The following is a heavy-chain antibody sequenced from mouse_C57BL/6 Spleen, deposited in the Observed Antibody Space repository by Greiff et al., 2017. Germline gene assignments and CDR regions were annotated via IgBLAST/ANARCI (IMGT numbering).Heavy chain of an antibody. J-gene: IGHJ3*01. D-gene: IGHD2-4*01. V-gene: IGHV1-82*01. Sequence: VQLQQSGPELVKPGASVKISCKASGYAFSSSWMNWVKQRPGKGLEWIGRIYPGDGATNYTGKFKGKATLTADKSSRTAYMQLSSLTAEDSAVYFCAPYYDSPWFAYWGQGTLVTVSA. CDR1: GYAFSSSW. CDR2: IYPGDGAT. CDR3: APYYDSPWFAY.